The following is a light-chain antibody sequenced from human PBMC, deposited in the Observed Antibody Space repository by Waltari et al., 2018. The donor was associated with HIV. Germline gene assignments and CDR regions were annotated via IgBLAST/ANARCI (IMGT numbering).Light chain of an antibody. CDR1: LLAQQY. J-gene: IGLJ1*01. CDR2: HDT. V-gene: IGLV3-25*03. Sequence: SYELIQPPSVSVSPGQTARITCSGDLLAQQYGYWYQQMPGLAPVLLIYHDTERPSGVPERFSGPSSGTTFTLTISGVQAEDEADYYCQSADSSGTYVFGTGTKVTVL. CDR3: QSADSSGTYV.